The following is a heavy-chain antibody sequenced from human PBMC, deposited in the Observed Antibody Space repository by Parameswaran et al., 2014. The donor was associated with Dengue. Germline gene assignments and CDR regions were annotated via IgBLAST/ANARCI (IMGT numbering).Heavy chain of an antibody. CDR3: ASFQFYYDSSASSYYYGLDV. CDR2: IYYSGNT. V-gene: IGHV4-31*02. J-gene: IGHJ6*02. Sequence: RWIRQPPGKGLEWIGYIYYSGNTYYHPSLESRLSISVDTSKNQFSLKLSSVTAADTAVYYCASFQFYYDSSASSYYYGLDVWGQGTTVTVSS. D-gene: IGHD3-22*01.